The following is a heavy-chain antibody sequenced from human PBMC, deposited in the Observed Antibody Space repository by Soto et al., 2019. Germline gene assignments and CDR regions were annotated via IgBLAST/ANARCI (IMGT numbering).Heavy chain of an antibody. V-gene: IGHV3-23*01. J-gene: IGHJ4*02. CDR3: AKVDVSTAGSFDY. CDR1: GFTFSRHG. Sequence: GGSLRLSCVASGFTFSRHGLSWVRQSPGKGLEWVSTINPSGDSTFYADSVKGRFTISRDNSKNTVYLQMNSLSVGDTAVYLCAKVDVSTAGSFDYWGQGALVTVSS. D-gene: IGHD6-13*01. CDR2: INPSGDST.